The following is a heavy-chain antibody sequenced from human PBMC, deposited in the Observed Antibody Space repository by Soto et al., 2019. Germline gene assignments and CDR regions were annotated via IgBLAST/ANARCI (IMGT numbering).Heavy chain of an antibody. CDR1: GVIFNNQG. V-gene: IGHV3-33*03. CDR3: ARNHAGVDIASMAD. Sequence: QVQLVESGGGVVQPGRSLKLSCVASGVIFNNQGMHWVRQAPGKGLEWVAFIRSHGGAQYYADSVKGRFIISRDNRSNTLYLQLKSLAAEDTAGYYCARNHAGVDIASMADWGQGTRVTVSS. J-gene: IGHJ4*02. CDR2: IRSHGGAQ. D-gene: IGHD5-12*01.